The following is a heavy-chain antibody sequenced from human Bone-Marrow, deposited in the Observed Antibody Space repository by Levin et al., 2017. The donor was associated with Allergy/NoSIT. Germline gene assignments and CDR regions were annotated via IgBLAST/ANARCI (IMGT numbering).Heavy chain of an antibody. D-gene: IGHD5-18*01. CDR1: GFTFSSYS. J-gene: IGHJ6*03. CDR3: AREHGYRYMDV. CDR2: ISSSSSYI. V-gene: IGHV3-21*01. Sequence: GESLKISCAASGFTFSSYSMNWVRQAPGKGLEWVSSISSSSSYIYYADSVKGRFTISRDNAKNSLYLQMNSLRAEDTAVYYCAREHGYRYMDVWGKGTTVTVSS.